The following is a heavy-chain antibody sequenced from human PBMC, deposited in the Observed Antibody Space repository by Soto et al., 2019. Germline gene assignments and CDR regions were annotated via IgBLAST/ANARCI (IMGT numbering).Heavy chain of an antibody. V-gene: IGHV6-1*01. CDR1: GDSVSSNSAA. CDR2: TYYRSKWYN. CDR3: ARERIAAAGTGTHAFDI. D-gene: IGHD6-13*01. J-gene: IGHJ3*02. Sequence: SQTLSLTCAISGDSVSSNSAAWNWIRQSPSKGLEWLGRTYYRSKWYNDYTVSVKSRITINPDTSKNQFSLQLNSVTPEDTAVYYCARERIAAAGTGTHAFDIWGQGTMVTVS.